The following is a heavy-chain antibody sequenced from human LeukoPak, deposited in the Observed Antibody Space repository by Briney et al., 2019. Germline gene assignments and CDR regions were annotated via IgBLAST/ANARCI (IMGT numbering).Heavy chain of an antibody. V-gene: IGHV3-30-3*01. D-gene: IGHD5-12*01. CDR1: GVTFSSYA. Sequence: GRSLRLSCAASGVTFSSYAMHWVRQAPGKGLEWVAVITYDGSNKYYADSVKGRFTISRDNSKNTLYLQMISLRAEDTAVYYCARGFVDIVATTEHGNWFDPWGQGTLVTVSS. J-gene: IGHJ5*02. CDR3: ARGFVDIVATTEHGNWFDP. CDR2: ITYDGSNK.